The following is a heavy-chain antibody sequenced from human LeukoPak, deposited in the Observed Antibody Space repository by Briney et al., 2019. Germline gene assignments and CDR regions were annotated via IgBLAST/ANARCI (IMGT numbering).Heavy chain of an antibody. Sequence: GGSLRLSCAASGFTFSDYYMSWIRQAPGKGLEWVSYISSSGSTIYYADSVKGRFTISRDNAKNSLYLQMNSLRSEDTAVYYCATELDSSGYYGLRFRTRAFDIWGQGTMVTVSS. CDR3: ATELDSSGYYGLRFRTRAFDI. CDR1: GFTFSDYY. J-gene: IGHJ3*02. CDR2: ISSSGSTI. D-gene: IGHD3-22*01. V-gene: IGHV3-11*01.